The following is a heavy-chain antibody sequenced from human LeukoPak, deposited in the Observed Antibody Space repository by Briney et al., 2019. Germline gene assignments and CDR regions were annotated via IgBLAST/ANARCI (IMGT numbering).Heavy chain of an antibody. D-gene: IGHD6-19*01. Sequence: GGSLRLSCTASGFAFGDYAMSWVRQAPGKGLEWVGFIRSKAYGGTTEYAASVKGRFTISRDDSKSIAYLQMNSLKTEDTAVYYCTRVQWLVWGPFDYWGQGTLVTGSS. V-gene: IGHV3-49*04. CDR3: TRVQWLVWGPFDY. CDR1: GFAFGDYA. J-gene: IGHJ4*02. CDR2: IRSKAYGGTT.